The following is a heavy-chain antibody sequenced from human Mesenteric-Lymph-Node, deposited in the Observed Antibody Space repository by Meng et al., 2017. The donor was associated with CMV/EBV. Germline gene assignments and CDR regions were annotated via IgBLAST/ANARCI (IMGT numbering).Heavy chain of an antibody. CDR3: ARGDDYGDYGYFDY. J-gene: IGHJ4*02. CDR1: GGYFSGFY. D-gene: IGHD4-17*01. Sequence: CTVYGGYFSGFYWSWIRQPPGKGLEWIGYIYHSGSTYYNPSLKSRVTISVDRSKNQFSLKLSSVTAADTAVYYCARGDDYGDYGYFDYWGQGTLVTVSS. V-gene: IGHV4-30-2*01. CDR2: IYHSGST.